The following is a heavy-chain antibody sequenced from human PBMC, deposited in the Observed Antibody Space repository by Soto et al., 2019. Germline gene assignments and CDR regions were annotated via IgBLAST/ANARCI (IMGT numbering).Heavy chain of an antibody. CDR2: INAGNGNT. CDR3: AWMDTAMGAYYYYGMDV. D-gene: IGHD5-18*01. J-gene: IGHJ6*02. V-gene: IGHV1-3*01. Sequence: ASVKVSCKASGYTFTSYAMHWVRQAPGQRLEWMGWINAGNGNTKYSQKFQGRVTITRDTSASTAYMELSSLRSEDTAVYYCAWMDTAMGAYYYYGMDVWGQGTTVTVSS. CDR1: GYTFTSYA.